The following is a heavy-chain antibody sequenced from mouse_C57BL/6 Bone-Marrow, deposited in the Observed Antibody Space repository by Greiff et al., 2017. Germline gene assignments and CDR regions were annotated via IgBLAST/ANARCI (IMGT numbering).Heavy chain of an antibody. CDR2: LWSDGST. CDR3: ARHGTTALDY. D-gene: IGHD1-2*01. Sequence: QVQLQQSGPGLVAPSQSLSITCTASGFSLTTYGVHWVRQPPGKGLEWLVVLWSDGSTTYNSALNSRLSINKDNSKVQVFLKMNSLQTDDTAMYYCARHGTTALDYWGQGTTLTVSS. J-gene: IGHJ2*01. V-gene: IGHV2-6-1*01. CDR1: GFSLTTYG.